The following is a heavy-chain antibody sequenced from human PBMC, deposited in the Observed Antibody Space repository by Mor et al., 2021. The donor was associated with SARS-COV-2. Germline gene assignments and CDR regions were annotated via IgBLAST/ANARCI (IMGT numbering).Heavy chain of an antibody. J-gene: IGHJ4*02. Sequence: ADSVKGRFTISRDNSKNTLYLQMNSLRAEDTAVYYCAKDLGNIVATKGFDYWGQGTLVTVSS. V-gene: IGHV3-30*02. CDR3: AKDLGNIVATKGFDY. D-gene: IGHD5-12*01.